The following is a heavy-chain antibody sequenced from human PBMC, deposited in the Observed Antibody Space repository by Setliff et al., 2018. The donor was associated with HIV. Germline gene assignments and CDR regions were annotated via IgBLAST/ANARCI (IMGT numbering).Heavy chain of an antibody. V-gene: IGHV4-34*01. J-gene: IGHJ4*02. CDR2: INHSGST. CDR1: GGSFSSYY. D-gene: IGHD1-1*01. Sequence: LSLTCAVYGGSFSSYYWSWIRQPPGKGLEWIGEINHSGSTNYNPSLKSRVTISVDTSKNQFSLKVSSVTAADTAVYYCARERSLITNRRYFDSWGQGTLVTVS. CDR3: ARERSLITNRRYFDS.